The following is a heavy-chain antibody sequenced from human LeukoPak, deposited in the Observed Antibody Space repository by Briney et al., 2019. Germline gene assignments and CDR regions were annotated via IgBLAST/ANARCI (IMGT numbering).Heavy chain of an antibody. J-gene: IGHJ4*02. V-gene: IGHV3-74*01. CDR2: ITNDGSST. CDR3: VRSPSSVWTGDFGDC. D-gene: IGHD6-19*01. CDR1: GLTFSSHW. Sequence: GGSLRLSCAASGLTFSSHWMHWVRQAPGKGLVWVSRITNDGSSTTYADSVKGRFTISRDNSKNTLYLQMDSLRTEDTALYFCVRSPSSVWTGDFGDCWGQGTLVIVSS.